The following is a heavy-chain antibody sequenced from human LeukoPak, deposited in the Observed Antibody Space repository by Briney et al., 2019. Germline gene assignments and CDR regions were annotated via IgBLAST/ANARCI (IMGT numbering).Heavy chain of an antibody. J-gene: IGHJ4*02. CDR3: ARDLYSRRMNYYGSGSYFAY. V-gene: IGHV1-8*01. CDR2: MNPNNGDT. Sequence: ASVKVSCKASGYDFSRYDINWVRLAPGQGLEWMGWMNPNNGDTDYAQNFQGRVTMTRDTSMSTAYMELSSLRSEDTALYYCARDLYSRRMNYYGSGSYFAYGGQGTLVTVSS. CDR1: GYDFSRYD. D-gene: IGHD3-10*01.